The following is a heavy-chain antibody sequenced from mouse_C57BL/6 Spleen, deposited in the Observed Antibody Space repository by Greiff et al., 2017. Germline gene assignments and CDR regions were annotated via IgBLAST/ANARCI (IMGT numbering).Heavy chain of an antibody. CDR3: ARGGYYYGSSYYAMDY. CDR2: INYDGSST. Sequence: EVKLMESEGGLVQPGRSMKLSCTASGFTFSDYYMAWVRQVPEKGLEWVANINYDGSSTYYLDSLKSRFIISRDNAKNILYLQMSSLKSEDTATYYCARGGYYYGSSYYAMDYWGQGTSVTVSS. D-gene: IGHD1-1*01. J-gene: IGHJ4*01. CDR1: GFTFSDYY. V-gene: IGHV5-16*01.